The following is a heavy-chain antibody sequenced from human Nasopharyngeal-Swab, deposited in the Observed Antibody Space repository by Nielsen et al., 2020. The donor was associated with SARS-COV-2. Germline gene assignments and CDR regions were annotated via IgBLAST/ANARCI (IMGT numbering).Heavy chain of an antibody. D-gene: IGHD3-3*01. CDR2: INPSGGST. CDR3: ARATYYDFWSGYYTALGGMDV. V-gene: IGHV1-46*01. CDR1: GYTFTSYY. Sequence: ASVKASCKASGYTFTSYYRHWVRQALGQGLEGRGIINPSGGSTSYAQKFQGRVTMTRDTSTSTVYMELSSLRSEDTAEYYCARATYYDFWSGYYTALGGMDVWGQGTTVTVSS. J-gene: IGHJ6*02.